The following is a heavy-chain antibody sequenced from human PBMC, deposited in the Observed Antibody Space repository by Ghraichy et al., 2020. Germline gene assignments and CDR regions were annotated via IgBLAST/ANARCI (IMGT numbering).Heavy chain of an antibody. Sequence: SVKVSCKASGGTFSSYAISWVRQAPGQGLEWMGGIIPIFGTANYAQKFQGRVTITADESTSTAYMELSSLRSEDTAVYYCAREGNSGSYLSQFDYWGQGTLVTVSS. CDR1: GGTFSSYA. D-gene: IGHD1-26*01. V-gene: IGHV1-69*13. J-gene: IGHJ4*02. CDR3: AREGNSGSYLSQFDY. CDR2: IIPIFGTA.